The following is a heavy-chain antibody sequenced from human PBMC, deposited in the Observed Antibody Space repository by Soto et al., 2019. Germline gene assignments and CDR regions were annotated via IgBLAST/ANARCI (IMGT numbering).Heavy chain of an antibody. Sequence: QVQLVESGGGVVQPGRSLRLSCAASGFTFSSYGMHWVRQAPGKGLEWVAVIWYDGSNKYYADSVKGRFTISRDNSKNTLYLQMNSLRAEDTAVYYCARGGTYYDFWSGYYPNYYYMDVWGKGTTVTVSS. CDR2: IWYDGSNK. J-gene: IGHJ6*03. CDR1: GFTFSSYG. D-gene: IGHD3-3*01. CDR3: ARGGTYYDFWSGYYPNYYYMDV. V-gene: IGHV3-33*01.